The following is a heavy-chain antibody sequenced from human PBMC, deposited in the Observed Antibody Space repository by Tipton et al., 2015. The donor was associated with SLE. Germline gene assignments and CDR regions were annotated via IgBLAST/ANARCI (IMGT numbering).Heavy chain of an antibody. Sequence: VQLVQYGAEVKKPGESLKISCKGSGYSFTSHWIGWVRQMPGKGLEWMGIIYPGDSDTRYSPPFQGQVTFSADKSISTAYLQWSYLKASGTAMYYCARLGPDCSSTSCYFDYWGQGTLVTASS. V-gene: IGHV5-51*03. CDR1: GYSFTSHW. CDR3: ARLGPDCSSTSCYFDY. J-gene: IGHJ4*02. CDR2: IYPGDSDT. D-gene: IGHD2-2*01.